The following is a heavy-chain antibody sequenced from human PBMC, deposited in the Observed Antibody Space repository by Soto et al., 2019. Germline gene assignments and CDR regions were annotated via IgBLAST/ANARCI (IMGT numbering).Heavy chain of an antibody. CDR2: INDSVDT. D-gene: IGHD6-6*01. CDR3: AKRVDYSSSSAYFDY. V-gene: IGHV3-23*01. J-gene: IGHJ4*02. Sequence: GGSLILSCAASGFTFSSFGMTWVRQAPGKGLEWVSSINDSVDTYYGDSVKGRFTVSRDDSKNTLYLQMNSLSAEDTAVYYCAKRVDYSSSSAYFDYWGQGALVTVSS. CDR1: GFTFSSFG.